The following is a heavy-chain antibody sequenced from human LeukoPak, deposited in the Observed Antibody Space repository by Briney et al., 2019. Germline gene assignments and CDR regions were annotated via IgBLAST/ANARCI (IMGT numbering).Heavy chain of an antibody. D-gene: IGHD1-14*01. CDR3: AKDTTPPKAGFDP. J-gene: IGHJ5*02. Sequence: TGGSLRLSCAASGFTFSSYGMHWVRQAPGKGLEWVAFIRHDGSNKYYADSVKGRFTISRDNSKNTLYLQMNSLRAEDTAVYYCAKDTTPPKAGFDPWGQGTLVTVSS. CDR2: IRHDGSNK. V-gene: IGHV3-30*02. CDR1: GFTFSSYG.